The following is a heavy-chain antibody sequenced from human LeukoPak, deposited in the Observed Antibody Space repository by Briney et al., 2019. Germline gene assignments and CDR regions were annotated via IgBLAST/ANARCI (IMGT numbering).Heavy chain of an antibody. CDR3: ARDPATSYYLDS. J-gene: IGHJ4*02. Sequence: ASVRLSCKASGYTFTAYYLHWVRQAPGQGLEWMGWIDPKSGGTKIAQKFQGRVTMTRDTSMSTVYMELYSLTSDDTAVYSCARDPATSYYLDSWGQGILVTVSS. V-gene: IGHV1-2*02. CDR1: GYTFTAYY. CDR2: IDPKSGGT.